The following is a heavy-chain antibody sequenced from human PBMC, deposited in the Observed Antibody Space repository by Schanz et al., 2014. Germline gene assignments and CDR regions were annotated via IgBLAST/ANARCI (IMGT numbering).Heavy chain of an antibody. CDR1: GFGFDDYA. CDR3: AKHVRSLTGNDY. J-gene: IGHJ4*02. CDR2: ISGSGGST. Sequence: VQLVDSGGGLVKPGGSLRLSCAASGFGFDDYAMSWVRQAPGKGLEWVSGISGSGGSTYDADSVKGRFTISRDNSKNTLYLQMNSLRAEDTAVYYCAKHVRSLTGNDYWGQGTLVTVSS. D-gene: IGHD3-9*01. V-gene: IGHV3-23*04.